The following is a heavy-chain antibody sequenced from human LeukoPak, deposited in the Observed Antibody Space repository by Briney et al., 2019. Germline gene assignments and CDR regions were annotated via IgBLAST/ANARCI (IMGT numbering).Heavy chain of an antibody. CDR1: GGSISGYY. J-gene: IGHJ4*02. V-gene: IGHV4-59*01. CDR2: IHSSGST. Sequence: SETLSLTCTVSGGSISGYYWTWIRQPPGKGLEWIAYIHSSGSTNYNPSLKSRVIISVDTSRSQLSLKLSSVTAADTAVYYCARIEGDNSLDYWGQGTLVTVSS. CDR3: ARIEGDNSLDY. D-gene: IGHD3-16*01.